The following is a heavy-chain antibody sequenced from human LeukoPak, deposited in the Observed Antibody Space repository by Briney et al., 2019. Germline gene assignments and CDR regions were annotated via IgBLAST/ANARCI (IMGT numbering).Heavy chain of an antibody. J-gene: IGHJ4*02. Sequence: GGSLRLSCAASGFTFSSYWMSWVRQAPGKGLEWVANIKQDGSEKYYVDSVKGRFTTSRDNAKNSLYLQMNSLRAEDTAVYYCARDTYYYDSSGLDYWGQGTLVTVSS. CDR3: ARDTYYYDSSGLDY. D-gene: IGHD3-22*01. CDR2: IKQDGSEK. V-gene: IGHV3-7*03. CDR1: GFTFSSYW.